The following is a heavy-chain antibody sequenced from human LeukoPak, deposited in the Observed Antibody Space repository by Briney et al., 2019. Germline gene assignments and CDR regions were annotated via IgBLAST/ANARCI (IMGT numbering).Heavy chain of an antibody. Sequence: GGSLRLSCAASGFIFNNHWMHWDRQTPGEGLVWVARIDGDESGTIYADSVKGRFTISRDTAKNTLYLQMSRLRAEDTAVYFCARGGDYSGTAFDIWGQGTMVTVSS. CDR1: GFIFNNHW. CDR3: ARGGDYSGTAFDI. J-gene: IGHJ3*02. V-gene: IGHV3-74*01. D-gene: IGHD1-14*01. CDR2: IDGDESGT.